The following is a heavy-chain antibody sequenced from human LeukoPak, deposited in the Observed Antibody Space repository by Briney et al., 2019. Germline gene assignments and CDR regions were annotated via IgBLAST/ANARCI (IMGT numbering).Heavy chain of an antibody. D-gene: IGHD2-15*01. V-gene: IGHV3-64*04. CDR2: ISSNGRST. CDR1: GFTFSSYA. J-gene: IGHJ4*02. CDR3: ARVVPPGCHFDY. Sequence: GGSLRLSCSASGFTFSSYAMHWVRQAPGKGLEYVSAISSNGRSTYYADSVKGRFTISRDNSKNTLYLQMNSLRAEDTAVYYCARVVPPGCHFDYWGQGTLVTVSS.